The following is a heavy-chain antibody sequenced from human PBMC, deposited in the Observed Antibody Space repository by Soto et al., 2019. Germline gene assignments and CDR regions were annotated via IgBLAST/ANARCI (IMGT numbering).Heavy chain of an antibody. J-gene: IGHJ3*02. CDR2: INPSGGST. CDR3: ARSRVEAFDAFDI. Sequence: ASVKVSCXASGYTFTSYYMHWVRQAPGQGLEWMGIINPSGGSTSYAQKFQGRVTMTRDTSTSTVYMELSSLRSEDTAVYYCARSRVEAFDAFDIWGQGTMVTVSS. CDR1: GYTFTSYY. V-gene: IGHV1-46*01.